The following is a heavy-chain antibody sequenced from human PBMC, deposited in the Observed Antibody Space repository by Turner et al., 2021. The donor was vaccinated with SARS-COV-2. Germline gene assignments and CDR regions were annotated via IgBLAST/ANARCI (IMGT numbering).Heavy chain of an antibody. J-gene: IGHJ6*02. CDR1: GGPSSSSSYY. V-gene: IGHV4-39*01. CDR3: ARRLVVQGTDDYSYYYGMDV. Sequence: QLQLQESGPGLVKPSETLSLTCTVSGGPSSSSSYYWGWIRQPPGKGLAWGGNIYYSGSTYYNPSLKSRVTISVDTSKNQFSLKLSSVTATDTAVYYCARRLVVQGTDDYSYYYGMDVWGQGTTVTVSS. CDR2: IYYSGST. D-gene: IGHD3-22*01.